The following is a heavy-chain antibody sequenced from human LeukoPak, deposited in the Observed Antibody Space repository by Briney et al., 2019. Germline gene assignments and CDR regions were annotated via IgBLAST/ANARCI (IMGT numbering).Heavy chain of an antibody. Sequence: GGSLRLSCAAPGFTFSSYAMSWVRQAQGKGLDWVSAISGSGGVTYYADSVKGRFTISRDNSKNTLYLQMNSLRAEDTAVYYCAKQSDSYAYRAYDYWGQGTLVTVSS. CDR2: ISGSGGVT. D-gene: IGHD5-18*01. CDR3: AKQSDSYAYRAYDY. V-gene: IGHV3-23*01. J-gene: IGHJ4*02. CDR1: GFTFSSYA.